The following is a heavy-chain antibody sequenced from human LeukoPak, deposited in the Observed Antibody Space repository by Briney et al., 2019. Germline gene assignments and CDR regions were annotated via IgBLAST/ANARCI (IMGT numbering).Heavy chain of an antibody. V-gene: IGHV1-2*02. CDR1: GYTFTGYY. CDR2: INPNSGGT. D-gene: IGHD3-10*01. J-gene: IGHJ4*02. Sequence: ASVKVSCKASGYTFTGYYIHWVRQAPGQGLEWMGWINPNSGGTNYAQKFQGRVTMTGDTSISTAYMDLSSLRSDDTAVYYCARDAPITMVRGVISYWGQGTLVTVSS. CDR3: ARDAPITMVRGVISY.